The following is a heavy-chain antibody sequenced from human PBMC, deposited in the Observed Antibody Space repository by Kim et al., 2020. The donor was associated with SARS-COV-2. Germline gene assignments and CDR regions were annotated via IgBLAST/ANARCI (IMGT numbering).Heavy chain of an antibody. Sequence: SETLSLTCAVYGESFSPNYWSWVRQAPGKGLEWIGEVTYSGVTSYNPSFKRRLTMSVDTAKNQFSLRLSSLTAADTAVYFCARGKPSQPQFIGLSLFYY. D-gene: IGHD1-26*01. V-gene: IGHV4-34*01. CDR2: VTYSGVT. J-gene: IGHJ6*01. CDR1: GESFSPNY. CDR3: ARGKPSQPQFIGLSLFYY.